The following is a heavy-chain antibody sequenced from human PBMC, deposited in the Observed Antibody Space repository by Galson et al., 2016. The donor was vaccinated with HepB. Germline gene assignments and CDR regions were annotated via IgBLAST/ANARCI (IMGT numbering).Heavy chain of an antibody. CDR1: GFTLTSYA. Sequence: SVKVSCKASGFTLTSYAIKWVRQAPGQRLEWMGWINVGNGNTKYSEKFQGRVTITRDTSASTVYMELSSLRSEDTAVYYCAREHDIWTSYAFDIWGRGTMITVSS. CDR2: INVGNGNT. J-gene: IGHJ3*02. V-gene: IGHV1-3*01. D-gene: IGHD3/OR15-3a*01. CDR3: AREHDIWTSYAFDI.